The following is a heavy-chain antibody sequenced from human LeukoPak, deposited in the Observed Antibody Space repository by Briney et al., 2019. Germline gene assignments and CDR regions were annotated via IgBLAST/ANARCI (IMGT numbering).Heavy chain of an antibody. V-gene: IGHV4-59*01. CDR3: AGGNLCDSRGHPDHLLY. CDR2: IYYTENT. J-gene: IGHJ4*02. Sequence: SETLSLTCTASGGSISSYYWSWIRQPPGKGLEWIGYIYYTENTNYNPSLKSRVTISVDTSKNQFSLNLTSGTAADTAVYYCAGGNLCDSRGHPDHLLYWGQGTLVTVPS. CDR1: GGSISSYY. D-gene: IGHD3-22*01.